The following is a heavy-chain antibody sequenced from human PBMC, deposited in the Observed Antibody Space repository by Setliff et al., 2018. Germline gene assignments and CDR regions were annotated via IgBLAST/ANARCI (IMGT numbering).Heavy chain of an antibody. CDR3: AAVVATSLNYVDN. CDR1: GVPLSGHY. J-gene: IGHJ4*02. D-gene: IGHD5-12*01. Sequence: SETLSLTCAVYGVPLSGHYWTWVRQTPGKGLEWIGEVHHSGTTNYNPSLKSRVTISVDTSKSQFSLKLSSVTAADTAVYYCAAVVATSLNYVDNWGQGTLVTVSS. CDR2: VHHSGTT. V-gene: IGHV4-34*01.